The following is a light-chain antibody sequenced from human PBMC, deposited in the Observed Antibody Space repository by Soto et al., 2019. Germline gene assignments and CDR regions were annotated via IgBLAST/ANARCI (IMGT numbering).Light chain of an antibody. V-gene: IGLV1-47*01. J-gene: IGLJ3*02. CDR3: ATWDDSLNVAGV. CDR1: SSNIGSNY. CDR2: TND. Sequence: QSVLSQPPSASGTPGQRVTISCSGSSSNIGSNYVYWYQQLPGTAPKLLIYTNDQRPSGVPDRFSGSKSGTSASLAISGLRSEDEADYFCATWDDSLNVAGVFGVGTKVTVL.